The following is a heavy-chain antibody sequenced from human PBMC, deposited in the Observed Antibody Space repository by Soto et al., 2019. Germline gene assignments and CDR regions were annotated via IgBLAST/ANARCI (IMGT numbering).Heavy chain of an antibody. D-gene: IGHD2-15*01. J-gene: IGHJ4*02. CDR2: ISTYSGSS. CDR1: GYTFTNYG. CDR3: VRDEKKSCRGASGPYLDY. Sequence: SVKVSCKASGYTFTNYGIPWVRQAPGQGIEWMAWISTYSGSSNYARQLQGRVTLTADTSTSTAYMELRSLTSDDTAVYFCVRDEKKSCRGASGPYLDYWGQGTLDTVSS. V-gene: IGHV1-18*04.